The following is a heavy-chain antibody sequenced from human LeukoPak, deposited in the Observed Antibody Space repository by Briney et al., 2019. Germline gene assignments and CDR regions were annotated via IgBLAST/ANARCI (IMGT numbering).Heavy chain of an antibody. Sequence: ASVKVSCKASGYTFSVYYMHWVRQAPGQGLEWMGWISTYNGNTNYAQKLQGRVTMTTDTSTSTAYMELRSLRSDDTAVYYCARGPYSSSSFGYFDYWGQGTLVTVSS. CDR3: ARGPYSSSSFGYFDY. J-gene: IGHJ4*02. CDR2: ISTYNGNT. CDR1: GYTFSVYY. D-gene: IGHD6-6*01. V-gene: IGHV1-18*01.